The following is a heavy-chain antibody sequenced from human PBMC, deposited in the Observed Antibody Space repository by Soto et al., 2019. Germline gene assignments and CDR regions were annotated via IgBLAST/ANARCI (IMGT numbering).Heavy chain of an antibody. CDR1: GGSISSSSHY. CDR2: IHHSGST. D-gene: IGHD2-21*02. Sequence: SETLSLTCTVSGGSISSSSHYWGWIRQSPGRGLEWIGYIHHSGSTYYNPSFESRVTISVDTSKNQFSLHLTSVTAADTAVYFCAREDDGGDSLDVWGQGTTVTVSS. J-gene: IGHJ6*02. V-gene: IGHV4-39*07. CDR3: AREDDGGDSLDV.